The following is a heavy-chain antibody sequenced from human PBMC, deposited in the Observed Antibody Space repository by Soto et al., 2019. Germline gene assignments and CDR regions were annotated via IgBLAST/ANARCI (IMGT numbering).Heavy chain of an antibody. J-gene: IGHJ6*02. V-gene: IGHV1-46*01. Sequence: ASVKVSCKASGYTFTSYYMHWVRQAPGQGLEWMGIINPSGSSTSYAQKFQGRVTMTRDTSTSTVYMELSSLRSEDTAVYYCARVYCTNGVCHMRGYYYYYGMDVWGQGTTVTVSS. CDR3: ARVYCTNGVCHMRGYYYYYGMDV. CDR2: INPSGSST. CDR1: GYTFTSYY. D-gene: IGHD2-8*01.